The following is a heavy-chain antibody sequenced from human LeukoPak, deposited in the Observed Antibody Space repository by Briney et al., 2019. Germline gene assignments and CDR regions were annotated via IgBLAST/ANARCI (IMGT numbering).Heavy chain of an antibody. J-gene: IGHJ4*02. Sequence: GGSLRLSCAASGFTYSTYWMCWVRQAPGKGLVWVSLMNGDGTTTSYADSVKGRFTISRDNAKNTLYLEMNSLRAEDTAVYYCARGNRGSYDYWGQGTLVTVST. CDR2: MNGDGTTT. V-gene: IGHV3-74*01. CDR3: ARGNRGSYDY. D-gene: IGHD3-16*01. CDR1: GFTYSTYW.